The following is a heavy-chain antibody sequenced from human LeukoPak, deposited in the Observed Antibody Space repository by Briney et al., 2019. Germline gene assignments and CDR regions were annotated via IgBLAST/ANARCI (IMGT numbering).Heavy chain of an antibody. V-gene: IGHV1-8*01. CDR3: EGGGYCSSTSCSSPGAFDI. Sequence: ASVKVSCKASGYTFTNYDINWVRQATGQGLEWMGWMNPNSGSTDYAQRFQGRVTMTRNTSISTAYMELSSLRSEDTAVYYCEGGGYCSSTSCSSPGAFDIWGQGTMVTVSS. J-gene: IGHJ3*02. D-gene: IGHD2-2*01. CDR2: MNPNSGST. CDR1: GYTFTNYD.